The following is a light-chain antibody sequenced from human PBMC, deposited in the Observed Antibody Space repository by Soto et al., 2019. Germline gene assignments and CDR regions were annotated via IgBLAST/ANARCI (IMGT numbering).Light chain of an antibody. V-gene: IGLV1-40*01. J-gene: IGLJ1*01. CDR1: SSNIGADYD. CDR2: GNS. CDR3: YSYDSSLSHNYV. Sequence: QSVLTQPPSASQTPGQRVTISCSGTSSNIGADYDVHWYRQLPGAAPKLLITGNSYRPSGVPDRFSGSKSGTSAYLAITGLQAEDEADYYCYSYDSSLSHNYVFGTGTKLTVL.